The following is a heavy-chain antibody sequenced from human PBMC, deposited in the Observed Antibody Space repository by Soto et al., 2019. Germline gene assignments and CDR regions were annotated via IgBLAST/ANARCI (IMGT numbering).Heavy chain of an antibody. Sequence: GGSLRLSCAASGFTFSSYGMHWVRQAPGKGLEWVAVIWYDGSNKYYADSVKGRFTISRDNSKNTLYLQMNSLRAEDTAVYYCARDRRDYDSSGYSYYYYYGMDVWGQGTTVTVSS. CDR2: IWYDGSNK. J-gene: IGHJ6*02. D-gene: IGHD3-22*01. CDR3: ARDRRDYDSSGYSYYYYYGMDV. V-gene: IGHV3-33*01. CDR1: GFTFSSYG.